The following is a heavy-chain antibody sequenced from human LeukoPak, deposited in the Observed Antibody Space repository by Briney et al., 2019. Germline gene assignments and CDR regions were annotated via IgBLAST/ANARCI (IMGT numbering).Heavy chain of an antibody. V-gene: IGHV1-69*01. Sequence: SVQVSCKASGGPFSSYAISWVRPAPGQGLEWMGGIIPIFGTANYAQKFQGRVTITADESTSTAYMELSSLRSEDTAVYYCARVFYYGSGSPNWFDPWGQGTLVTVSS. D-gene: IGHD3-10*01. CDR1: GGPFSSYA. CDR2: IIPIFGTA. CDR3: ARVFYYGSGSPNWFDP. J-gene: IGHJ5*02.